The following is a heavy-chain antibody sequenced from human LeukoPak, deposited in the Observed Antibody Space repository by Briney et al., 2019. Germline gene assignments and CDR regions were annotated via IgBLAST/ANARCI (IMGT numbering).Heavy chain of an antibody. J-gene: IGHJ5*02. CDR1: GYTFTGYY. Sequence: ASVKVSCKASGYTFTGYYMHWVRQAPGQGLEWMGWINPNSGGTNYAQKFQGRVTMTRDTSISTAYMELSRLRSDDTAVYYCARDMGYCSSTSCPGWFGPWGQGTLVTVSS. CDR2: INPNSGGT. D-gene: IGHD2-2*01. V-gene: IGHV1-2*02. CDR3: ARDMGYCSSTSCPGWFGP.